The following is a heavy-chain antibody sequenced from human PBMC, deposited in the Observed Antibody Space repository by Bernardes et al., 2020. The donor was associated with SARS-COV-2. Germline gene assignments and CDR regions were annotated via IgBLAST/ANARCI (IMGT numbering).Heavy chain of an antibody. CDR3: ARDVAGREDF. CDR2: IDTHGSAT. CDR1: GFTFSSYC. J-gene: IGHJ4*02. Sequence: GGSLRLSCVVSGFTFSSYCMHWVRQAPGKGLEWVSRIDTHGSATSYADFVKGRSTISRDNGKNTLYLQLNNLRVEDTAVYYCARDVAGREDFWGQGTLVTVSS. V-gene: IGHV3-74*01. D-gene: IGHD1-26*01.